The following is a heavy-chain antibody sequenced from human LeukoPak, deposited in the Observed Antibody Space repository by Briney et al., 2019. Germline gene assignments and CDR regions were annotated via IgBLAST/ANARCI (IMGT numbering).Heavy chain of an antibody. CDR1: GGSVSSGSYY. CDR2: IYYSGST. V-gene: IGHV4-61*01. J-gene: IGHJ4*02. D-gene: IGHD5-24*01. Sequence: PSETLSLTCTVSGGSVSSGSYYWSWLRQPPGKGLEWIGYIYYSGSTNYNPSLKSRVTISADTSKNQFSLKLSSVTAADTAMYYCARDNRDVYNYGNLYYFDYWGQGTLVTVSS. CDR3: ARDNRDVYNYGNLYYFDY.